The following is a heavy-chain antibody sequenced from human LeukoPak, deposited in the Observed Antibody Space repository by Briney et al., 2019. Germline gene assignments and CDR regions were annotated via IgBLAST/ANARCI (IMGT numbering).Heavy chain of an antibody. CDR2: IFPISGPT. J-gene: IGHJ4*02. Sequence: SVKVSCKASGGTFSNYAVNWVRQAPGQGLEWMGGIFPISGPTNYAQKLQGRVTMTTDTSTSTAYMELRSLRSDDTAVYYCARAPDYYYDSSGPHFDYWGQGTLVTVSS. D-gene: IGHD3-22*01. CDR3: ARAPDYYYDSSGPHFDY. CDR1: GGTFSNYA. V-gene: IGHV1-69*05.